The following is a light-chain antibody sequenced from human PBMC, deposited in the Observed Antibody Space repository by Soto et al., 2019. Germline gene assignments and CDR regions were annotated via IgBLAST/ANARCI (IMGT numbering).Light chain of an antibody. CDR2: PAS. V-gene: IGKV1-5*01. Sequence: IQMTQSPSTLSASPGDRVTLSCRASQSLSNWLAWYQQKPGTAPKLLIYPASTMESGVPSRFSGSGSGTEITLTISRLQPDYFATYYCQQYMSYSFGQGTKVDIK. CDR3: QQYMSYS. J-gene: IGKJ1*01. CDR1: QSLSNW.